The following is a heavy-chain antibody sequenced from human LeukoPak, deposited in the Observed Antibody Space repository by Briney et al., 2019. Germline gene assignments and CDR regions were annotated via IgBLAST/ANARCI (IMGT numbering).Heavy chain of an antibody. CDR3: ARKTSRLGSGGWFDP. V-gene: IGHV1-2*02. CDR1: GYTSTGYY. CDR2: INPNSGGT. J-gene: IGHJ5*02. D-gene: IGHD6-19*01. Sequence: ASVKVSCKASGYTSTGYYMHWVRQAPGQGLEWMGWINPNSGGTNYAQKFQGRVTMTRDTSISTAYMELSRLRSDDTAVYYCARKTSRLGSGGWFDPWGQGTLVTVSS.